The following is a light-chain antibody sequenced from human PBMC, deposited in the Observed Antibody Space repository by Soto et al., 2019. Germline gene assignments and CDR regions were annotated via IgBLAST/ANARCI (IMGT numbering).Light chain of an antibody. CDR3: SSYKSSSTLCV. J-gene: IGLJ1*01. CDR2: EVS. CDR1: SSDVGGYNY. V-gene: IGLV2-14*01. Sequence: LTQPASVSGSPGQSITISCTGTSSDVGGYNYVSWYQQHPGKAPKLMIYEVSNRPSGVSNRFSGSKSGNTASLTISGLQAEDEADYYCSSYKSSSTLCVFGTGTKVTVL.